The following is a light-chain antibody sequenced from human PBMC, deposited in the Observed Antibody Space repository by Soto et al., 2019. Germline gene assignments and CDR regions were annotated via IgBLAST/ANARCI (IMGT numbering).Light chain of an antibody. CDR2: GVS. V-gene: IGKV3-15*01. J-gene: IGKJ1*01. CDR1: QSVSNN. CDR3: QQYNNWPPWT. Sequence: IMMTQSPVTLSVSPGERATLSCRASQSVSNNLAWYQQKPGQAPRLLIYGVSTRATGVPARFSGSGSGAEFTLTISSLQSEDFAIYYCQQYNNWPPWTFGQGTKVEIK.